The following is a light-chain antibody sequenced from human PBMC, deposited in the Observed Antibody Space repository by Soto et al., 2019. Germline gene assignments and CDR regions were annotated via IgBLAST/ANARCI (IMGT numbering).Light chain of an antibody. V-gene: IGKV3-20*01. CDR2: GAS. J-gene: IGKJ2*01. Sequence: EIVLTQSPGTLSLSRGERATLSRRASQSVSSSSYLAWYQQKPGQAPRLLIYGASSRATGIPDRFSGSGSATDFTLTISRLEPEDFAVYYCRQYGSSPSYTFGQGTKLEIK. CDR1: QSVSSSSY. CDR3: RQYGSSPSYT.